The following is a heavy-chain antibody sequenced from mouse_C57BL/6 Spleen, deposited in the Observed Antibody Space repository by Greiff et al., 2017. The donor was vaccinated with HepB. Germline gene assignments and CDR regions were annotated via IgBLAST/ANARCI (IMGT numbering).Heavy chain of an antibody. D-gene: IGHD1-1*02. CDR1: GYSFTSYY. V-gene: IGHV1-66*01. CDR3: ARHYGKGYFDV. CDR2: IYPGSGNT. Sequence: VQLQQSGPELVKPGASVKISCKASGYSFTSYYIHWVKQRPGQGLEWIGWIYPGSGNTKYNEKFKGKATLTADTSSSTAYMQLSSLTSEDSAVYYCARHYGKGYFDVWGTGTTVTVSS. J-gene: IGHJ1*03.